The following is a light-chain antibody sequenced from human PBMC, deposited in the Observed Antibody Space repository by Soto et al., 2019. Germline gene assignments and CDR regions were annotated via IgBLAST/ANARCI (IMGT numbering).Light chain of an antibody. V-gene: IGKV3-20*01. CDR3: QQYGSSLFT. J-gene: IGKJ3*01. CDR2: GTS. CDR1: QSVSSTS. Sequence: DIVLTQSPGTLSLSPGERATLSCRASQSVSSTSLAWYQQKPGQAPRLLIYGTSTRATGIPDRFSGSGSGTDFTLTISRLEPEDFAVYYCQQYGSSLFTCGPGTKVDIK.